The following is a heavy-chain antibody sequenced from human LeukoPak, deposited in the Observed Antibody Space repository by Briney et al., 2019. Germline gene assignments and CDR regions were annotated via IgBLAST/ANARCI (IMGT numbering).Heavy chain of an antibody. CDR2: IYYSGST. D-gene: IGHD1-26*01. Sequence: SETLSLTCTVSGGSISSYYWSWIRQPPGKGLEWIGYIYYSGSTNYNPSPKSRVTISVYTSKNQFSLKLSSVTAADTAVYYCAREGHSGSYQYWGQGTLVTVSS. J-gene: IGHJ4*02. CDR1: GGSISSYY. V-gene: IGHV4-59*01. CDR3: AREGHSGSYQY.